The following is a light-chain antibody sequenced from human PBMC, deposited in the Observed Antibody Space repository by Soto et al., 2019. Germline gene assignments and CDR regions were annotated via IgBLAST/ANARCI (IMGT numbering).Light chain of an antibody. Sequence: QSVLTQPASVSGSPGQSITISCTGASSDVGSYNLVSWYQQHPGKAPKLMIYEVSKRPSGVSNRFSGSKSGNTASLTISGLQAEDEADYYCCSYADSGTSYVFGTGTKATVL. CDR3: CSYADSGTSYV. V-gene: IGLV2-23*02. CDR1: SSDVGSYNL. J-gene: IGLJ1*01. CDR2: EVS.